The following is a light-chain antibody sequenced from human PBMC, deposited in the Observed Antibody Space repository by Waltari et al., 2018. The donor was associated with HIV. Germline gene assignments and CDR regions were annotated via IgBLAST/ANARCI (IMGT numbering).Light chain of an antibody. V-gene: IGLV2-14*01. CDR3: SSYTSSSIPVV. CDR2: VVS. J-gene: IGLJ2*01. CDR1: SSDVGCYNY. Sequence: QSALVQPAAVFGSPGQSITISCTGTSSDVGCYNYVSWHQQHPGKAPTLIVFVVSYRSKGVSNPISGSKSGNTASLTISGLQADDEGDYYCSSYTSSSIPVVIGGVTKLTVL.